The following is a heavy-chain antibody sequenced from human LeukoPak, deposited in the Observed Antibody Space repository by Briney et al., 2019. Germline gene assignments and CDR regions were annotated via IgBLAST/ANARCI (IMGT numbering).Heavy chain of an antibody. CDR2: MNPNSGNT. D-gene: IGHD2-2*01. CDR3: ARGGLYCSSTSCYRYMDV. V-gene: IGHV1-8*01. CDR1: GYTFTSYD. J-gene: IGHJ6*03. Sequence: ASVTVSCKASGYTFTSYDFNWVRQATGQGLEWMGWMNPNSGNTGYAQKFQGRVTMTRNTSISTAYMVLSSLRSEDTAVYYCARGGLYCSSTSCYRYMDVWGKGTTVTISS.